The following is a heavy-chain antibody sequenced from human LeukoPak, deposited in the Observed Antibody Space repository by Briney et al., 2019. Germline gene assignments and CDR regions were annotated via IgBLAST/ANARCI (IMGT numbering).Heavy chain of an antibody. J-gene: IGHJ4*02. V-gene: IGHV3-23*01. CDR3: AKDGQQWLAYDY. CDR1: GFTFSSYA. D-gene: IGHD6-19*01. CDR2: ISGSGGST. Sequence: PGGSLRLSCAASGFTFSSYAMSWVRQAPGKGLEGVSAISGSGGSTCYADSVKGRFTISRDNSKNTLYLQMNSLRAEDTAVYYCAKDGQQWLAYDYWGQGTLVTVSS.